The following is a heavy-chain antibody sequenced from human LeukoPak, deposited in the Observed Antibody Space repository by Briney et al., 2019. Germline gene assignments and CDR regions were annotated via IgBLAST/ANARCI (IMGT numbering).Heavy chain of an antibody. D-gene: IGHD1-14*01. V-gene: IGHV4-31*03. Sequence: SETLSLTCTVSGGSISSGGYYWSWIRQHPGKGLEWIGYIYYSGSTYYNPSLKSRVTISVDTSKNQFSLKLSSVTAADTAVYYCARRLQVATEAFDIWGQGTMVTVSS. CDR2: IYYSGST. CDR3: ARRLQVATEAFDI. CDR1: GGSISSGGYY. J-gene: IGHJ3*02.